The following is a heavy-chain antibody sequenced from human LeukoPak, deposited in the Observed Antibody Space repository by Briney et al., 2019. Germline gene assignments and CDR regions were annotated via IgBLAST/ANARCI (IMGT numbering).Heavy chain of an antibody. CDR1: GFRFNIYD. Sequence: GGSLRLSCAAAGFRFNIYDMHWVRQASGEGLEWVAHIGTGTDTHFSDSVKGRFTISRENARNSLYLHMNDLRPEDTAVYYCARDRRADYGVNDDAFDIWGHGTMVTVSS. CDR2: IGTGTDT. CDR3: ARDRRADYGVNDDAFDI. J-gene: IGHJ3*02. D-gene: IGHD3-10*01. V-gene: IGHV3-13*01.